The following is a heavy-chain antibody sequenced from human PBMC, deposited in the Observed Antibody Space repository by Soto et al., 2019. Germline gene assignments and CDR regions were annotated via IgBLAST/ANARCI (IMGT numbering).Heavy chain of an antibody. Sequence: ASVKVSCKASGYTFTGYYMHWVRQAPGQGLEWMGWINPNSGGTNYAQKFQGWVTMTRDTSISTAYMELSRLRSDDTAVYYCARDRREDYSSSSLFDYWGQGTLVTVSS. CDR2: INPNSGGT. V-gene: IGHV1-2*04. D-gene: IGHD6-6*01. J-gene: IGHJ4*02. CDR1: GYTFTGYY. CDR3: ARDRREDYSSSSLFDY.